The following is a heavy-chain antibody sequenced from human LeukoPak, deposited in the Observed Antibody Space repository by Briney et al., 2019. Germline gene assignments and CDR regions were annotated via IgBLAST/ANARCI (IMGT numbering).Heavy chain of an antibody. CDR1: GGTFSSYA. D-gene: IGHD3-16*01. CDR3: ARDPSLGLYTGGMEAFDI. J-gene: IGHJ3*02. CDR2: IIPIFGTA. V-gene: IGHV1-69*13. Sequence: GASVKVSCKASGGTFSSYAISWVRQAPGQGLEWMGGIIPIFGTANYAQKFQGRVTITADESTSTAFMELRSLRSDDTAIYYCARDPSLGLYTGGMEAFDIWGRGTMVTVSS.